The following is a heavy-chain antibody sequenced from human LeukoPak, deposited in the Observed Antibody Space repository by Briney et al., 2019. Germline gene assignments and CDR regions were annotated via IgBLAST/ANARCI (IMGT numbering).Heavy chain of an antibody. CDR3: ARGDDAFDI. CDR1: SYTFTNYG. V-gene: IGHV1-18*01. J-gene: IGHJ3*02. CDR2: ISTYNGDT. Sequence: EASVKVSCQASSYTFTNYGIIWARQAPGQGLKWMGWISTYNGDTNYVQKFQGRVTVTTDTSTRTVYMELRNLTSDDTALYYCARGDDAFDIWGQGTMVTVSS.